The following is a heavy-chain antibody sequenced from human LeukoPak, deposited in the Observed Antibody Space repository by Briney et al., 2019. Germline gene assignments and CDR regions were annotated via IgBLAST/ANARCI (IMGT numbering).Heavy chain of an antibody. CDR3: ARLRVVVVTANYYFDY. CDR1: GGSISSYY. J-gene: IGHJ4*02. D-gene: IGHD2-21*02. V-gene: IGHV4-39*01. CDR2: IYYSGST. Sequence: PSETLSLTCTVSGGSISSYYWGWIRQPPGKGLEWIGRIYYSGSTYYNPSLKSRVTISVDTSKNQFSLMLSSVTAADTAVYYCARLRVVVVTANYYFDYWGQGTLVTVSS.